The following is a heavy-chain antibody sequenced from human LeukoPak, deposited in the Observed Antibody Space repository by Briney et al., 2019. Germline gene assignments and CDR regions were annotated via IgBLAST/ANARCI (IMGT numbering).Heavy chain of an antibody. D-gene: IGHD3-22*01. Sequence: PSETLSLTCTVSGGSISSYYWSWIRQPPGKGLEWIGYIYYSGSTNYNPSLKSRVTISVDTSKNQFSLKLSSVTAADTAVYYCARDRVAGHYYDVGGPQSAFDIWGQGTMVTVSS. CDR2: IYYSGST. CDR3: ARDRVAGHYYDVGGPQSAFDI. CDR1: GGSISSYY. V-gene: IGHV4-59*01. J-gene: IGHJ3*02.